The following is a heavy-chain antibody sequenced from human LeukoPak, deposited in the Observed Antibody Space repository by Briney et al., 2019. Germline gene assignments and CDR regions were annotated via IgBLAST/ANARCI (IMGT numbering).Heavy chain of an antibody. D-gene: IGHD3/OR15-3a*01. Sequence: PGGSLRLSCAASGFTFSDYAMHWVRQAPGKGLEWVSVIYSGGSTYYADSVKGRFTISRDNSKNTLYLQMNSLRAEDTAVYYCARGLGWWFDPWGQGTLVTVSS. CDR2: IYSGGST. CDR1: GFTFSDYA. V-gene: IGHV3-66*02. J-gene: IGHJ5*02. CDR3: ARGLGWWFDP.